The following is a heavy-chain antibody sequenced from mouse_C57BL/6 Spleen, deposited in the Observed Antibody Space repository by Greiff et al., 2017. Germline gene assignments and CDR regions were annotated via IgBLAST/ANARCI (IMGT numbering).Heavy chain of an antibody. V-gene: IGHV1-26*01. CDR3: ARSITTWAMDY. CDR2: INPNNGGT. CDR1: GYTFTDYY. D-gene: IGHD1-1*01. J-gene: IGHJ4*01. Sequence: EVQLQQSGPELVKPGASVKISCKASGYTFTDYYMNWVKQSHGKSLEWIGDINPNNGGTSYNQKFKGKATLTVDKSSSTAYMELRSLTSEDSAVYYCARSITTWAMDYWGQGTSVTVSS.